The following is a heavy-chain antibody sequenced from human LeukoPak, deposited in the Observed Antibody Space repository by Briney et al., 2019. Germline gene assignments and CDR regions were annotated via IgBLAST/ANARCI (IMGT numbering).Heavy chain of an antibody. V-gene: IGHV3-7*03. CDR1: GFSFRDYW. CDR2: MSPDGSDK. D-gene: IGHD1-26*01. CDR3: AKGGGSRDY. J-gene: IGHJ4*02. Sequence: PGGSLRLSCAASGFSFRDYWMSWVRQAPGKGLEWVADMSPDGSDKTYVDSVKGRLTISRDNAKQSLYLQMNSLRAEDTAVYYCAKGGGSRDYWGQGTLVTVSS.